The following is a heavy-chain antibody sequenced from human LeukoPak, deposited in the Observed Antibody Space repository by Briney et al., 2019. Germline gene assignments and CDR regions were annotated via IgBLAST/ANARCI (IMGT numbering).Heavy chain of an antibody. CDR2: ISGTGGRT. Sequence: PGGSLRLSCAASGFTFSSNYMSCVRQAPGKGLEWVSTISGTGGRTYYADSVKGRFTISRDNSKKTLSLQMNSLRAEDTAVYYCARYFDSRGYYYFDYWGQGTLVTVSS. CDR3: ARYFDSRGYYYFDY. D-gene: IGHD3-22*01. CDR1: GFTFSSNY. V-gene: IGHV3-23*01. J-gene: IGHJ4*02.